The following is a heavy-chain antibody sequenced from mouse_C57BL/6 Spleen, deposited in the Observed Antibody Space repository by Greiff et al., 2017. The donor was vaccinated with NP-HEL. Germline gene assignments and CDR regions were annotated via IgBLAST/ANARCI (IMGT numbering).Heavy chain of an antibody. Sequence: LVESGPELVKPGDSVKISCKASGYSFTGYFMNWVMQSHGKSLEWIGRINPYNGDTFYNQKFKGKATLTVDKSSSTAHMELRSLTSEDSAVYYCARGGYDGYYVAYWGQGTLVTVSA. D-gene: IGHD2-3*01. CDR3: ARGGYDGYYVAY. CDR1: GYSFTGYF. V-gene: IGHV1-20*01. CDR2: INPYNGDT. J-gene: IGHJ3*01.